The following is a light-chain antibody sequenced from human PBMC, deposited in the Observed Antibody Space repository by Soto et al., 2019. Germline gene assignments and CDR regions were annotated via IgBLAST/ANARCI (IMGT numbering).Light chain of an antibody. CDR2: DAS. J-gene: IGKJ5*01. CDR1: QSVSSY. V-gene: IGKV3-11*01. Sequence: ELVLTQSPATLSLSPGDRATLSCRSSQSVSSYLAWYQQKPGQAPRLFIYDASNRATGIPARFSGSGAGTDFTLTISSLEPEDFAVYYCQQRSNWRITFGQGTRLDIK. CDR3: QQRSNWRIT.